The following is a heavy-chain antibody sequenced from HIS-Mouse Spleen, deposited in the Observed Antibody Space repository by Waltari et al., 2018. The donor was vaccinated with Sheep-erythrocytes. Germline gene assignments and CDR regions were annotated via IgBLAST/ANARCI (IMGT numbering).Heavy chain of an antibody. CDR1: GFTFSSYS. CDR2: ISSSSRYI. J-gene: IGHJ4*02. V-gene: IGHV3-21*01. CDR3: ARVASGATFDY. D-gene: IGHD1-26*01. Sequence: EVQLVESGGGLVKPGGSLRLSCAASGFTFSSYSMNWVRQAPGKGLDGCSSISSSSRYIYYADSVKGRFTISRDNAKNSLYLQMNSLRAEDTAVYYCARVASGATFDYWGQGTLVTVSS.